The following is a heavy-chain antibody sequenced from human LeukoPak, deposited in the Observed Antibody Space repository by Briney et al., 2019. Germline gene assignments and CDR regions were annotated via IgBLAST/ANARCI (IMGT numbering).Heavy chain of an antibody. Sequence: ASVKVSCKASGYTFTSYGISWVRQAPGQGLEWMGWISAYNGNTNYAQKLHGRVTMTTDTSTSTAYMELRSLRSDDTAVYYCARGGYSYGPKNQDAFDIWGQGTMVTVSS. D-gene: IGHD5-18*01. CDR2: ISAYNGNT. V-gene: IGHV1-18*01. CDR3: ARGGYSYGPKNQDAFDI. J-gene: IGHJ3*02. CDR1: GYTFTSYG.